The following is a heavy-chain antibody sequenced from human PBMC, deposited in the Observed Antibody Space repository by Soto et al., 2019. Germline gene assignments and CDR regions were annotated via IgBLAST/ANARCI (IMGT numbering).Heavy chain of an antibody. Sequence: GGSLGLSCAASGFTFSSSGMHWVRQAPGKGLEWVAVIWYDGSKKYYADSVKGRFTISRDNSKNTMSLQMNSLRVEDTAVYYCARGGGEVVAATYFLHWGQGTLVTVSS. J-gene: IGHJ1*01. V-gene: IGHV3-33*01. CDR3: ARGGGEVVAATYFLH. CDR1: GFTFSSSG. D-gene: IGHD2-15*01. CDR2: IWYDGSKK.